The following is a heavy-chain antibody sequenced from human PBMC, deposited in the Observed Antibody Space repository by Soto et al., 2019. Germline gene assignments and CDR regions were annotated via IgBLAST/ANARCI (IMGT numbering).Heavy chain of an antibody. CDR2: ISSSSSYI. V-gene: IGHV3-21*01. J-gene: IGHJ4*02. D-gene: IGHD3-10*01. CDR1: GFTFSSYS. Sequence: PGGSLRLSCAASGFTFSSYSMNWVRQAPGKGLEWVSSISSSSSYIYYADSVKGRFTISRDNAKNSLYLQMNSLRAEDTAVYYCARRSPVRGVIFLDYWGQGTLVTVSS. CDR3: ARRSPVRGVIFLDY.